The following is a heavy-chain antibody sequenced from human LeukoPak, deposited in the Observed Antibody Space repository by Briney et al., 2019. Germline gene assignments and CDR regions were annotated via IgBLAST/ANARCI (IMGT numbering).Heavy chain of an antibody. V-gene: IGHV3-74*01. CDR1: EFTFSSYW. Sequence: GGSLRLSCAASEFTFSSYWMHWVRQAPGEGLVWVSYINSDGSSTSYADYVKGRFTISRDNARNTLYLQMNSLRVEDTAVYYCARDGSLPDYLRQGTLVTVSS. CDR2: INSDGSST. CDR3: ARDGSLPDY. J-gene: IGHJ4*02.